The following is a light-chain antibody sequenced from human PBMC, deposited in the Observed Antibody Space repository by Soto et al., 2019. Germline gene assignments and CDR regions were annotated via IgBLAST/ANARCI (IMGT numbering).Light chain of an antibody. Sequence: DIQMTQSPSTLSACVGDRVTITCRASQNIKTWLAWYQQKPGKAPKLLIYQASSLESGVPSRFGGSGSGTEFTLTISSLQPDDFATYYCQQYNTWSTWTFDQGTKVEIK. CDR2: QAS. CDR1: QNIKTW. J-gene: IGKJ1*01. CDR3: QQYNTWSTWT. V-gene: IGKV1-5*03.